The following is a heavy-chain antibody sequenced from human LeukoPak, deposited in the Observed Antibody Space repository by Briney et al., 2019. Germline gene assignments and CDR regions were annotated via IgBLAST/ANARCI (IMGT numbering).Heavy chain of an antibody. Sequence: PGGSLRLSCAASGFTFSSYAMSWVRQAPGKGLEWVSAISGSGGSTYYADSVKGRFTISRDNSKNTLYLQMNSLRAEDTAVYYCANDPAYGDYYFDYWGQGTLVSVSS. D-gene: IGHD4-17*01. V-gene: IGHV3-23*01. J-gene: IGHJ4*02. CDR3: ANDPAYGDYYFDY. CDR2: ISGSGGST. CDR1: GFTFSSYA.